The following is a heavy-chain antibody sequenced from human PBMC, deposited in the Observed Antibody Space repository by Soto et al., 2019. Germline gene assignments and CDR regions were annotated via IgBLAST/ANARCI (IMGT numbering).Heavy chain of an antibody. V-gene: IGHV1-2*02. CDR2: IDPKSGGT. Sequence: EASVKVSCKASGYSFTGHYMHWVRQAPGQGLEWMGWIDPKSGGTNYAQKFQDRVTMTTDTSISTAYMDLSRLRSDDTAVYYCSRDYDKSGYDYFDPWGQGTLVTVSS. CDR1: GYSFTGHY. D-gene: IGHD3-22*01. CDR3: SRDYDKSGYDYFDP. J-gene: IGHJ5*02.